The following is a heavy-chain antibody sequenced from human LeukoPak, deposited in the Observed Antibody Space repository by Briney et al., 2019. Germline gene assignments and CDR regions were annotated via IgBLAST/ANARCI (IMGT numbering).Heavy chain of an antibody. J-gene: IGHJ2*01. D-gene: IGHD3-10*01. Sequence: PGGSLRLSCAASGFIFNDYGMNWARQSPGKGLEWVSSIDWNGDSTDYADSVKGRFTISRDNAKKLLFLQMNSLRAEDTALYHCARKARGYWYFDLWGRGTLVTVSS. CDR3: ARKARGYWYFDL. CDR2: IDWNGDST. CDR1: GFIFNDYG. V-gene: IGHV3-20*01.